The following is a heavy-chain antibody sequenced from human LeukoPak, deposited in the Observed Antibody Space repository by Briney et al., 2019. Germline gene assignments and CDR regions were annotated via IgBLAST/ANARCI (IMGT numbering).Heavy chain of an antibody. CDR3: GRRRIDCSDTGCYVDY. Sequence: ASVKVSRTASGYTFIGYYIHWMRQAPGQGLEWMGWMNPNRGDTSYAQKFQGRVTMTRDTPINTAYMELSGLTSDDTAVYYCGRRRIDCSDTGCYVDYWGQGTLVTVSS. J-gene: IGHJ4*02. D-gene: IGHD2-15*01. CDR1: GYTFIGYY. CDR2: MNPNRGDT. V-gene: IGHV1-2*02.